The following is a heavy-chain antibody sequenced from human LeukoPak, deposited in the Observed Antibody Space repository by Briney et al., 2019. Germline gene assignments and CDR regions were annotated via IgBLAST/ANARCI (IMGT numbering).Heavy chain of an antibody. J-gene: IGHJ4*02. Sequence: ASVKVSCKASGYTFASYAVHWVRQAPGQRLEWLGWIIPGSGNTGYAQKFQGRVTITRNTSISTAYMELSSLRSEDTAVYYCARDLSNDYWGQGTLVTVSS. CDR3: ARDLSNDY. CDR2: IIPGSGNT. CDR1: GYTFASYA. V-gene: IGHV1-3*01.